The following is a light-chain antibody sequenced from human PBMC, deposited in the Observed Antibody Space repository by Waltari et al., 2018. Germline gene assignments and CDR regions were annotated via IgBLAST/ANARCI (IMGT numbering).Light chain of an antibody. CDR3: QQSYSTPLT. Sequence: DIQMTQSPSSLSASVAARVTITCRASQSLSSYLNWYQQKPGKAPKLLIYAASSLQSGVPSRFSGSGSGTDFTLTISSLQPEDFATYYCQQSYSTPLTFGGGTKVEIK. V-gene: IGKV1-39*01. CDR1: QSLSSY. J-gene: IGKJ4*01. CDR2: AAS.